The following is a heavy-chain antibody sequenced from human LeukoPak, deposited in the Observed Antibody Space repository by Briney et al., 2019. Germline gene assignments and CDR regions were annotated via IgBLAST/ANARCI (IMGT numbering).Heavy chain of an antibody. Sequence: GGSLRLSCAASGFTFSSYAMSWVRQAPGKGLEWAAHIKSETNGGTADYAAAVEGRFTISRDDSKNTLYLQMNSLKIEDTAVYFCTTNPGSWGDFWGQGSLVTVSS. D-gene: IGHD2-15*01. CDR3: TTNPGSWGDF. CDR1: GFTFSSYA. CDR2: IKSETNGGTA. J-gene: IGHJ4*02. V-gene: IGHV3-15*01.